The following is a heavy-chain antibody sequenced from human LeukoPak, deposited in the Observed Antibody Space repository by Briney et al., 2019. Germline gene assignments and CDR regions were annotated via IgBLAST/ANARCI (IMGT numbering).Heavy chain of an antibody. D-gene: IGHD6-19*01. CDR2: INHSGST. J-gene: IGHJ3*02. CDR1: GGSFSGYY. CDR3: ASYSSGWLDAFDI. V-gene: IGHV4-34*01. Sequence: SETLSLTCAVYGGSFSGYYWSWIRQPPGKGLEWIGEINHSGSTNYNPSLKSRVTISVDTSKNQFSLKLSSVTAADTAVYYCASYSSGWLDAFDIWGQGTMVTVSS.